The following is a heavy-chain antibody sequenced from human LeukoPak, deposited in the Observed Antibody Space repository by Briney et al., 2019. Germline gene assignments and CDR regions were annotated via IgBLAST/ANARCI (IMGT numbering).Heavy chain of an antibody. CDR2: INPNSGGT. CDR1: GYTFTGYY. D-gene: IGHD3-22*01. CDR3: ARDFSSGYYGAFDI. J-gene: IGHJ3*02. V-gene: IGHV1-2*02. Sequence: ASVKVSCKASGYTFTGYYMHWVRQAPGQGLEWMGWINPNSGGTNYAQKFQGRVTMTRDTSISTAYMELSRPRSDDTAVYYCARDFSSGYYGAFDIWGQGTMVTVSS.